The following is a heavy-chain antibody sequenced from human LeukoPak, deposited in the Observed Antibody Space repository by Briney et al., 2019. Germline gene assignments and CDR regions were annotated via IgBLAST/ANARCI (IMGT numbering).Heavy chain of an antibody. CDR3: AKGLIMITFGGASPDY. D-gene: IGHD3-16*01. Sequence: PGRSLRLSRAASGFTFSSYGMHWVRQAPGKGLEWVAVISYDGSNEYYADSVKGRFTISRDNSKNTLYLQMNSLRAEDAAVYYCAKGLIMITFGGASPDYGGQGTLVTVSS. V-gene: IGHV3-30*18. CDR1: GFTFSSYG. J-gene: IGHJ4*02. CDR2: ISYDGSNE.